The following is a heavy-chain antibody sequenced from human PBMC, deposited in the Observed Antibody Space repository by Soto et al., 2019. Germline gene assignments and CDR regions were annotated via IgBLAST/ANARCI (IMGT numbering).Heavy chain of an antibody. CDR2: ISGSGGST. D-gene: IGHD3-3*01. V-gene: IGHV3-23*01. CDR3: AKRNKDDFWSGSLGY. CDR1: GFTFSSYA. J-gene: IGHJ4*02. Sequence: PGGSLRLSCAASGFTFSSYAMSWVRQAPGKGLEWVSAISGSGGSTYYADSVKGRFTISRDNSKNTLYLQMNSLRAEDTAVYYCAKRNKDDFWSGSLGYWGQGTLVTVSS.